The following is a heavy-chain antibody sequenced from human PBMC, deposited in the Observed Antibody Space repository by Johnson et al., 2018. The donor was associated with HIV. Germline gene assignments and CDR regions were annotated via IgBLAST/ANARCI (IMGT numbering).Heavy chain of an antibody. CDR1: GFTFDDYG. D-gene: IGHD6-6*01. Sequence: VQLVESGGGVVRPGGSLRLSCAASGFTFDDYGMSWVRQAPGKGLEWVSGINWNGGSTGYADSVKGRFTISSDNAKNSLYLQMNSLRAEDTAWYYCAKGRAARPAGAFDIWGQGTMVTVSS. V-gene: IGHV3-20*04. CDR3: AKGRAARPAGAFDI. J-gene: IGHJ3*02. CDR2: INWNGGST.